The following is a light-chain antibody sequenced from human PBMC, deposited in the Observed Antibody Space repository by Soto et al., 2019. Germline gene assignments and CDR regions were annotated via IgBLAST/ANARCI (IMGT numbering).Light chain of an antibody. CDR3: QQYDSSPVT. Sequence: EMVLTQSPGTLSLSPGARATLSCRASQSVSSSYLAWYQQKPGQAPRLLIYGASSRATGIPDRFSGSGSGTDFTLTISRLEPEDFAVYYCQQYDSSPVTFGPGTKVDIK. J-gene: IGKJ3*01. CDR1: QSVSSSY. V-gene: IGKV3-20*01. CDR2: GAS.